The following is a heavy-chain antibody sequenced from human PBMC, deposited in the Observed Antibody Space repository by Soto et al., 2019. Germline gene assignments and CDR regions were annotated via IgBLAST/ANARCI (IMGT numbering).Heavy chain of an antibody. D-gene: IGHD2-2*01. V-gene: IGHV1-69*02. CDR1: GGTFSSYT. CDR2: IIPILGIE. J-gene: IGHJ3*02. CDR3: ARVPIVVVPAAIDAFDI. Sequence: QVQLVQSGAEVKKPGSSVKVSCKASGGTFSSYTISWVRQAPGQGLEWMGRIIPILGIEDYAQKYQGRVTITADKSTSTAYMELSSLRSEDTAVYYCARVPIVVVPAAIDAFDIWGQGTMVTVSS.